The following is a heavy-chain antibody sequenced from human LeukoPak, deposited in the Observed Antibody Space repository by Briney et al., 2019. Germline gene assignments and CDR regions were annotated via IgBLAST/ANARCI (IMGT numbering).Heavy chain of an antibody. CDR2: INAGNGNT. J-gene: IGHJ4*02. Sequence: GASVKVSCKASGYTFTDYFMNWMRQAPGQRLEWMGWINAGNGNTKYSQKLQGRVTITRDTSSSTAYMQLSSLRSEDTAVYYCARDEVDILTGSPFDYWGQGTLVTVSS. V-gene: IGHV1/OR15-3*02. CDR3: ARDEVDILTGSPFDY. D-gene: IGHD3-9*01. CDR1: GYTFTDYF.